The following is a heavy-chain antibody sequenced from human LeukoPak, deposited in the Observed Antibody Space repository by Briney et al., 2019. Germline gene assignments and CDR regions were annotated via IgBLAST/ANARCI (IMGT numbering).Heavy chain of an antibody. CDR3: ARHARTENWFDP. D-gene: IGHD1-14*01. J-gene: IGHJ5*02. Sequence: PSEALSLTCTVSGASISSYYWTWIRQPAGKGLEWIGRMYNSDSPNYNPSLKSRVTISVDTSKNQFSLKLSSVTAADTAVYYCARHARTENWFDPWGQGTLVTVSS. CDR2: MYNSDSP. V-gene: IGHV4-4*07. CDR1: GASISSYY.